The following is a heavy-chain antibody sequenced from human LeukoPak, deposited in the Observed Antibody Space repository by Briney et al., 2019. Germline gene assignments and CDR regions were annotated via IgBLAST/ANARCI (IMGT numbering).Heavy chain of an antibody. J-gene: IGHJ4*02. CDR1: GFTFSSYG. CDR3: AKDTGPAAIE. V-gene: IGHV3-30*02. D-gene: IGHD2-2*01. CDR2: IQYDGSNK. Sequence: GGSLRLSCAASGFTFSSYGMHWIRQAPGKGLEWVAFIQYDGSNKYYADSVKGRFSISRDDSKNTLYLQMNSLRAEDTAVYYCAKDTGPAAIEWGQGTLVSVSS.